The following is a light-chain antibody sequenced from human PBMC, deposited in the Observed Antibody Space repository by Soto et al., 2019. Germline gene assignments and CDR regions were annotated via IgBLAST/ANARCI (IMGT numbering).Light chain of an antibody. V-gene: IGKV3-15*01. CDR2: GAS. J-gene: IGKJ3*01. CDR1: ENLNTN. Sequence: EIVMTQSPGTLSVSPGERATLSCRASENLNTNLAWYQQRPGQAPRLLIYGASTRATGIPASFIGNGSGTEFTLTASSLQPEDFAVYYCQQYNNWPFTFGPGTKVDIK. CDR3: QQYNNWPFT.